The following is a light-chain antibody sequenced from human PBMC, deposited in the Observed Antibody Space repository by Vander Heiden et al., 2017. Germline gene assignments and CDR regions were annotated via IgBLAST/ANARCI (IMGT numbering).Light chain of an antibody. V-gene: IGKV3-11*01. CDR2: DAS. CDR1: QSVRSN. CDR3: QQRSNWPPYT. J-gene: IGKJ2*01. Sequence: EIVLTQSPATLSLSPGERATLSCRASQSVRSNLAWYQQKPGQAPRLLIYDASNRATGSPARFSGSGSGTDFTLTISSLEPEDFAVYYCQQRSNWPPYTFGQGTKLEIK.